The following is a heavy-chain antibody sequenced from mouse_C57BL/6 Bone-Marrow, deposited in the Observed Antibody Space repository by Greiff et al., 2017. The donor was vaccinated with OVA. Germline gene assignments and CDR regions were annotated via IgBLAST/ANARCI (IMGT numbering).Heavy chain of an antibody. D-gene: IGHD1-1*01. CDR3: ARYPPSFITTVVATDY. CDR2: INPYNGGT. CDR1: GYTFTDYY. Sequence: VQLQQSGPVLVKPGASVKMSCKASGYTFTDYYMNWVKQSHGKSLEWIGVINPYNGGTSYNQKFKGKATLTVDKSSSTAYMELNSLTSEDSAVYYCARYPPSFITTVVATDYWGQGTTLTVSS. J-gene: IGHJ2*01. V-gene: IGHV1-19*01.